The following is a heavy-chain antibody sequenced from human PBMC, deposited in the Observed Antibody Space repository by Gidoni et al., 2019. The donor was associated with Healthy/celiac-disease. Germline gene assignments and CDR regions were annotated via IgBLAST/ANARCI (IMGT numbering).Heavy chain of an antibody. Sequence: APLVVSGEGLVLPGRSPRPSSSPSTFPFGDYAMSWVRQAPGKGLEWVGFIRSKAYGGTTEYAASVKGRCTITRDESKSIAYLRMISLKTEDTAVYYCTGISCGLCYYYYEDVWGEETTVTVSS. CDR1: TFPFGDYA. J-gene: IGHJ6*03. CDR2: IRSKAYGGTT. CDR3: TGISCGLCYYYYEDV. V-gene: IGHV3-49*04. D-gene: IGHD3-10*01.